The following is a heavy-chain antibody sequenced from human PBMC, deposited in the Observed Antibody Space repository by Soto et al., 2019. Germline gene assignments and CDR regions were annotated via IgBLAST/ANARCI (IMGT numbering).Heavy chain of an antibody. J-gene: IGHJ4*02. Sequence: SETLSLTCTVSGGSISSFYWSWIRQPAGKGMAWIGRIHSTENTNYNPSLRSRITMSIDTSNNQFSLKLSSLTAADTAVYYCARALSSAAGLYFDYWGQGTRVTVSS. V-gene: IGHV4-4*07. CDR1: GGSISSFY. CDR2: IHSTENT. D-gene: IGHD6-13*01. CDR3: ARALSSAAGLYFDY.